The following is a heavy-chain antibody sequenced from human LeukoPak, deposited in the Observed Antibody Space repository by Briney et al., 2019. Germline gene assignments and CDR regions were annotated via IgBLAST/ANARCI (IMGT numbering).Heavy chain of an antibody. J-gene: IGHJ4*02. D-gene: IGHD5-24*01. CDR2: INPNGGVT. V-gene: IGHV1-2*02. CDR1: GYTFSSYY. Sequence: ASVKVSCKASGYTFSSYYMHWLRQAPGQGLEWMGWINPNGGVTNYAQKFQGRVTMTRDTFISTAYMELSRLRSDDTAVYYCARDGGDGYNFYYWGQGTLVTVSS. CDR3: ARDGGDGYNFYY.